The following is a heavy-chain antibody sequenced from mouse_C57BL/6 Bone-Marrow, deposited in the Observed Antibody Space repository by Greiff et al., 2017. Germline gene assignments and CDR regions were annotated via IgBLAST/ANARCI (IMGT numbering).Heavy chain of an antibody. J-gene: IGHJ3*01. CDR2: ISGGGGNT. V-gene: IGHV5-9*01. CDR1: GFTFSSYT. CDR3: ARRGYGSSYGFAY. D-gene: IGHD1-1*01. Sequence: EVKLVESGGGLVKPGGSLKLSCAASGFTFSSYTMSWVRQTPEKRLEWVATISGGGGNTYYPDSVKGRFTISRDNAKNTLYLQMRSLRSEDTALYYCARRGYGSSYGFAYWGQGTLVTVSA.